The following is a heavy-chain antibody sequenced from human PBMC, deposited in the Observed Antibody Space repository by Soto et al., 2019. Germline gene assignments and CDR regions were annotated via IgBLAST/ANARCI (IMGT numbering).Heavy chain of an antibody. J-gene: IGHJ3*02. D-gene: IGHD2-15*01. V-gene: IGHV1-69*02. CDR2: LIPILGIA. Sequence: KVCCKASVGTYSTYTISWVRQAPVQSLEWMGRLIPILGIANYAQTLQGRVTITADKSTSTAYMELSSLRSEATAVYYCARAVCCGGSCYWGRAFDIWGQGTMVTGSS. CDR3: ARAVCCGGSCYWGRAFDI. CDR1: VGTYSTYT.